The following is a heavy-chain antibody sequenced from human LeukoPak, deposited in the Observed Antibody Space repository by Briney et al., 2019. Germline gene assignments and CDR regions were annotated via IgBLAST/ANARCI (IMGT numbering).Heavy chain of an antibody. CDR2: INHSGST. CDR1: GGSFSGYY. Sequence: SETLSLTCAVYGGSFSGYYWSWIRQPPGKGLELIGEINHSGSTNYNPSLKSRVTISVDTSKNQFSLKLSSVTAADTAVYYCARAGTGEYYYDSSGYYPFDYWGQGTLVTVSS. CDR3: ARAGTGEYYYDSSGYYPFDY. J-gene: IGHJ4*02. V-gene: IGHV4-34*01. D-gene: IGHD3-22*01.